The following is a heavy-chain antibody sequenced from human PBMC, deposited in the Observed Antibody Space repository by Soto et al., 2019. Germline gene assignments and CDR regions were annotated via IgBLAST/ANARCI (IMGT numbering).Heavy chain of an antibody. V-gene: IGHV1-69*13. Sequence: GASVKVSCKASGGTFSSYAISWVRQAPGQGLEWMGGIIPIFGTANYAQKFQGRVTITADESTSTAYMELSSLRSEDTAVYYCARDFGMVAAAGTSYYFDYWGQGTLVTVSS. D-gene: IGHD6-13*01. CDR1: GGTFSSYA. CDR3: ARDFGMVAAAGTSYYFDY. CDR2: IIPIFGTA. J-gene: IGHJ4*02.